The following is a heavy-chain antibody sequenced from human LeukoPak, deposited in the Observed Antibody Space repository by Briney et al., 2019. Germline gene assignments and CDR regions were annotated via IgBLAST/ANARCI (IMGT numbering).Heavy chain of an antibody. Sequence: GGSLRLSCAASGFTFSSYAMSWVRQAPGKGLEWVSAISGSGGSTYYADSVKGRFTISRDNSKNTLYLQMNSLRAGDTAVYYCAKVSEWELYYFDYWGQGTLVTVSS. CDR2: ISGSGGST. CDR3: AKVSEWELYYFDY. J-gene: IGHJ4*02. D-gene: IGHD1-26*01. V-gene: IGHV3-23*01. CDR1: GFTFSSYA.